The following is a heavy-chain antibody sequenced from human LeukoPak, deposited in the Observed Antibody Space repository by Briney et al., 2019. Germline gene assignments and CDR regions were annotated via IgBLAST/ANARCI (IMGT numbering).Heavy chain of an antibody. CDR3: ARGRADIAAAGFDY. CDR2: ISFDGANK. V-gene: IGHV3-30*04. CDR1: GFTFSMSS. D-gene: IGHD6-13*01. J-gene: IGHJ4*02. Sequence: GGSLRLSCATSGFTFSMSSMHWVRLAPGKGLEWLAGISFDGANKFSGDSVKGRFSISRDNSKNTLYLQMNSLRLDDTAVYFCARGRADIAAAGFDYWGQGTLVTVSS.